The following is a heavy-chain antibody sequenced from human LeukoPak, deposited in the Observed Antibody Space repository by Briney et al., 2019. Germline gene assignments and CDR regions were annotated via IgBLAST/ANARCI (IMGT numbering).Heavy chain of an antibody. CDR1: GGSISSYY. CDR2: IYYSGST. D-gene: IGHD3-22*01. Sequence: SSETLSLTCTVAGGSISSYYWSWIRQPPGKGLEWIGYIYYSGSTNYNPSLKSRVTISVDTSKNQFSLKLSSVTAADTAVYYCARVGKDDRLEYYFDYWGQGTLVTVSS. J-gene: IGHJ4*02. CDR3: ARVGKDDRLEYYFDY. V-gene: IGHV4-59*01.